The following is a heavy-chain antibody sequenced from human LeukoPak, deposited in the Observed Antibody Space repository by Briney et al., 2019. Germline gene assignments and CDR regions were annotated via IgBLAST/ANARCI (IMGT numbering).Heavy chain of an antibody. CDR1: GGSISSSSYY. CDR2: IYYSGST. J-gene: IGHJ4*02. V-gene: IGHV4-39*01. D-gene: IGHD6-19*01. CDR3: ARVPGIAVAGSY. Sequence: SETLSLTCTVSGGSISSSSYYWCWIRQPPGKGLEWIGSIYYSGSTYYNPSLKSRATISVDTSKNQFSLKLSSVTAADTAVYYCARVPGIAVAGSYWGQGTLVTVSS.